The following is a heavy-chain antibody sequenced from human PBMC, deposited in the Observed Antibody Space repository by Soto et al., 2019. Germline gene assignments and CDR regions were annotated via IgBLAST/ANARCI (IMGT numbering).Heavy chain of an antibody. CDR3: AKDDSGTALLTGVPWFDP. V-gene: IGHV3-23*01. CDR2: ISGSGGDT. D-gene: IGHD5-18*01. Sequence: GGSLRLSCAVSGFTFRSYAMSWVRQAPGKGLKWVSAISGSGGDTDYADSVKGRFTISRDNSKNTLYLQMNSLRAEDTAVFYCAKDDSGTALLTGVPWFDPWGQGTLVTVSS. CDR1: GFTFRSYA. J-gene: IGHJ5*02.